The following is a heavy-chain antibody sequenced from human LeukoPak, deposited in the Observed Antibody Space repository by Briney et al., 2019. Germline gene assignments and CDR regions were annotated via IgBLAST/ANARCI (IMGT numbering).Heavy chain of an antibody. J-gene: IGHJ5*02. CDR1: GYTFTSYY. D-gene: IGHD4-23*01. Sequence: ASVKVSCKASGYTFTSYYMHWVRQAPGQGLEWMGIINPSGGSTSYAQKFQGRVTMTRDTSTSTVYMEPRSLRSEDTAVYYCARDSSVGFDPWGQGTLVTVSS. CDR2: INPSGGST. V-gene: IGHV1-46*01. CDR3: ARDSSVGFDP.